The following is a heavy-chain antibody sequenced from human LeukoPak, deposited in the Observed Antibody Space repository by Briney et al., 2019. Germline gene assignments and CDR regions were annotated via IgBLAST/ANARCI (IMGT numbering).Heavy chain of an antibody. CDR2: IYYSGST. CDR3: ARLTTPEYFDY. J-gene: IGHJ4*02. Sequence: PSETLSLTCTVSGGSISSSSYYWGWIRQPPGKGLEWIGSIYYSGSTYYNPSLKSRVTISVDTSKNQFSLKLSSVTAADTAVYYCARLTTPEYFDYWGQGTLVTVSS. CDR1: GGSISSSSYY. D-gene: IGHD4-11*01. V-gene: IGHV4-39*07.